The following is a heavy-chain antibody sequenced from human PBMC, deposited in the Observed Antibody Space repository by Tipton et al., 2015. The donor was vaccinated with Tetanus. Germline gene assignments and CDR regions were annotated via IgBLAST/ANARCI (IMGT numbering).Heavy chain of an antibody. CDR1: GGSFSGYY. D-gene: IGHD1-1*01. V-gene: IGHV4-34*01. CDR2: INHSGST. Sequence: TLSLTCAVYGGSFSGYYWSWIRQPPGKGLEWIGEINHSGSTNYNPSLKSRVTISVDTSKNQFSLKLSSVTAADTAVYYCARGTRQLERPFGYWGQGTLVTVSS. J-gene: IGHJ4*02. CDR3: ARGTRQLERPFGY.